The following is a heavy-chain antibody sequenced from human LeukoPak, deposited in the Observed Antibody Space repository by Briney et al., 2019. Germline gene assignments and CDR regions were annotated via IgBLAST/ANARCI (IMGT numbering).Heavy chain of an antibody. CDR1: GYTFTGYY. D-gene: IGHD2/OR15-2a*01. V-gene: IGHV1-2*02. Sequence: ASVKVSCKASGYTFTGYYMHWVRQAPGQGLEWMGWINPDSGGTNYAQKFQGRVTMTRDTSISTAYMELSRLTSDDTAVYYCARHDCDSSRCSVNWFDPWGQGTLVTVSS. J-gene: IGHJ5*02. CDR2: INPDSGGT. CDR3: ARHDCDSSRCSVNWFDP.